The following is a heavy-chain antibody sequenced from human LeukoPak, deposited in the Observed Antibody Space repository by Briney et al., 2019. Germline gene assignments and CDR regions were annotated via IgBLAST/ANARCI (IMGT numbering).Heavy chain of an antibody. V-gene: IGHV3-23*01. D-gene: IGHD5-12*01. CDR1: GFTFNNYA. Sequence: GGSLRLSCAASGFTFNNYAMNWVRQAPGKGLEWVSSISGGGETTYYADSAKGRFTISRDNAKNSLYLQMNSLRAEDTAVYYCARYLATSYYYYYYMDVWGKGTTVTVSS. J-gene: IGHJ6*03. CDR2: ISGGGETT. CDR3: ARYLATSYYYYYYMDV.